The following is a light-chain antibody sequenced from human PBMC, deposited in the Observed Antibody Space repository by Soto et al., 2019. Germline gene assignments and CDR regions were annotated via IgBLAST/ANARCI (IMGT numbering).Light chain of an antibody. J-gene: IGLJ1*01. CDR2: EVS. CDR1: SSDVGGYNY. Sequence: QSVLTQPASVSGSPGQSITISCTGTSSDVGGYNYVSWYQQHPGKAPKLMIYEVSNRPSGVPNRFSGSKSGNTASLTISGLQAEDEADYYCSSYTSSITLVFGTGTKLTVL. CDR3: SSYTSSITLV. V-gene: IGLV2-14*01.